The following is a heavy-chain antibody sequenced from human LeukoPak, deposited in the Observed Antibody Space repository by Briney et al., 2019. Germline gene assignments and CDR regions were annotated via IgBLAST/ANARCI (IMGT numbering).Heavy chain of an antibody. Sequence: GGPLRLSCAASGFTFSNAWMSWVPQAPGKGLEWVVRIKSKTDGGTTDYAAPVKGRFTISRDDSKNTLYLQMNSLKTEDTAVYYCTTGITIFGVVTARDYWGQGTLVTVSS. CDR2: IKSKTDGGTT. CDR3: TTGITIFGVVTARDY. J-gene: IGHJ4*02. D-gene: IGHD3-3*01. V-gene: IGHV3-15*01. CDR1: GFTFSNAW.